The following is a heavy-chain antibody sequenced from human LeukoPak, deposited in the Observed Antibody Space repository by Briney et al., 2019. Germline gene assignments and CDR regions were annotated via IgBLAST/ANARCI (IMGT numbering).Heavy chain of an antibody. CDR1: GFTFSNYA. CDR3: AKGDNWVAARPSR. D-gene: IGHD6-6*01. V-gene: IGHV3-30-3*01. CDR2: ISYDGSNK. J-gene: IGHJ4*02. Sequence: PGRSLRLSCVASGFTFSNYAMHWVRQAPGKGLEWVAVISYDGSNKYYADSVKGRFTISRDNSKNTLSLQMNSLRAEDTAVYYCAKGDNWVAARPSRWGQGTLVTVSS.